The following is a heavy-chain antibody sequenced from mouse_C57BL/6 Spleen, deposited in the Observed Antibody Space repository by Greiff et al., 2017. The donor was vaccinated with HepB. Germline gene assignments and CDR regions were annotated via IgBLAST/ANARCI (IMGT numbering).Heavy chain of an antibody. V-gene: IGHV3-6*01. CDR2: ISYDGSN. CDR3: ARDHGSSYPYYFDY. Sequence: ESGPGLVKPSQSLSLTCSVTGYSITSGYYWNWIRQFPGNKLEWMGYISYDGSNNYNPSLKNRISITRDTSKNQFFLKLNSVTTEDTATYYCARDHGSSYPYYFDYWGQGTTLTVSS. D-gene: IGHD1-1*01. CDR1: GYSITSGYY. J-gene: IGHJ2*01.